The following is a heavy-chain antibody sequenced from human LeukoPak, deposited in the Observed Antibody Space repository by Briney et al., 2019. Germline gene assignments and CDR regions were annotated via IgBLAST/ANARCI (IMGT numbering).Heavy chain of an antibody. Sequence: GGSLRLSCVASGFTFNTYGMHWVRQAPGKGLEWVAGISKDGSSKDYADSVKGRFTNSRDNSKNTMYLQMNSLRVEETAVYYCAKAAYCTSTSCHFSGYAQRPLDSWGQGTLVTVSS. CDR1: GFTFNTYG. CDR3: AKAAYCTSTSCHFSGYAQRPLDS. CDR2: ISKDGSSK. V-gene: IGHV3-30*18. D-gene: IGHD2-2*01. J-gene: IGHJ4*02.